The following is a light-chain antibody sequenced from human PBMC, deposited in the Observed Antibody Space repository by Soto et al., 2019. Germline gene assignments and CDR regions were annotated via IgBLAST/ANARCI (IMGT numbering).Light chain of an antibody. CDR2: DAS. J-gene: IGKJ3*01. CDR3: QQYGRSPDLFT. Sequence: EIVLTQSPGTLSLSPGERATLSCRASQSVSSNYLAWYQQKPGQAPRLLIYDASTRATGIPDRFTGSGSGTAFTLTISRVEPEDFAVYYCQQYGRSPDLFTFGPGTKVEIK. V-gene: IGKV3-20*01. CDR1: QSVSSNY.